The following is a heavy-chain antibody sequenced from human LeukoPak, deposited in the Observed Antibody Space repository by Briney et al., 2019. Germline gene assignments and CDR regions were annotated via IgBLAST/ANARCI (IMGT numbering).Heavy chain of an antibody. V-gene: IGHV3-53*01. D-gene: IGHD4/OR15-4a*01. CDR1: GFTVSDNY. J-gene: IGHJ4*02. Sequence: GGSLRLSCAASGFTVSDNYMSWVRQPPWKGLEWVSVIYSGGSTYYSDSVKGRFTISRDNSKNTLYLQMNSLRAEDTAVYYCARVNQLLTIDYWGQGTLVTVSS. CDR3: ARVNQLLTIDY. CDR2: IYSGGST.